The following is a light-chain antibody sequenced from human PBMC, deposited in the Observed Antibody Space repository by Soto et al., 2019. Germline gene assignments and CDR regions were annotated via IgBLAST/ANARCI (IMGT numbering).Light chain of an antibody. CDR3: QQYGGSPTWT. V-gene: IGKV3-20*01. Sequence: EIVLTQSPGTLSLSPGERATLSCRASQSVSNNYLAWYQQKPGQAPRLLIYGASSRATGIPDRFSGSGSGRDFTLTISKLEPEDFAVYYCQQYGGSPTWTFGQGTKVEIK. J-gene: IGKJ1*01. CDR1: QSVSNNY. CDR2: GAS.